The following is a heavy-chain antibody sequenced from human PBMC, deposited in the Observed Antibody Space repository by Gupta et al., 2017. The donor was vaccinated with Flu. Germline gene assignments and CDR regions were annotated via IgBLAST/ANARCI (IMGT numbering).Heavy chain of an antibody. D-gene: IGHD6-19*01. CDR3: ARGPGIAVAGTYFQH. V-gene: IGHV4-34*01. CDR2: INHSGST. CDR1: GGSFSGYY. J-gene: IGHJ1*01. Sequence: QVQLQQWGAGLLKPSETLSLTCAVYGGSFSGYYWSWIRQPPGKGLEWIGEINHSGSTNYNPSRKSRVTISVDTAKNQFSRKLSSVTAADKAVYYCARGPGIAVAGTYFQHWGQGTLVTVSS.